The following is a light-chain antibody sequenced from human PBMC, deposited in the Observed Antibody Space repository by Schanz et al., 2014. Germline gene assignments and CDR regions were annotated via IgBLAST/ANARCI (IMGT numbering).Light chain of an antibody. CDR3: GTWDSSLSAGV. CDR2: DNT. V-gene: IGLV1-51*01. Sequence: QSVLTQPPSVSAAPGQKVTISCSGSSSNIENNFVSWYQQLPGTAPKLLIYDNTQRPSGIPDRFSGSKSGTSATLGITGLQTGDEADYYCGTWDSSLSAGVFGTGTKLTVL. J-gene: IGLJ1*01. CDR1: SSNIENNF.